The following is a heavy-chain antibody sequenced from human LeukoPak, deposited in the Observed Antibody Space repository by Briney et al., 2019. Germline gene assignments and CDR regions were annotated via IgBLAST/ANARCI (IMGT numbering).Heavy chain of an antibody. CDR3: ARGVGAPPYWYFAL. CDR2: LNTNTGNP. V-gene: IGHV7-4-1*02. CDR1: GYTFTMYA. Sequence: ASVKVSCKASGYTFTMYAINWVRQAPGQGLEWMGWLNTNTGNPTYAQGFTGRFVFSLDTSVSTAYLQISSLKAEDTAVYYCARGVGAPPYWYFALGGRAPLSTV. D-gene: IGHD3-16*01. J-gene: IGHJ2*01.